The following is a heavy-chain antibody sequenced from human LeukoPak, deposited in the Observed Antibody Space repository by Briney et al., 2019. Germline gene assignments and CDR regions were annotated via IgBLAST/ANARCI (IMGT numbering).Heavy chain of an antibody. J-gene: IGHJ5*02. V-gene: IGHV4-38-2*02. CDR2: IYHSGST. Sequence: SETLSLTCTVSGYSISSGYYWGWIRQPPGKGLEWIGSIYHSGSTYYNPSLKSRVTISVDTSKNQFSLKLSSVTAADTAVYYCARHNPLTYYDFWSGPINWFDPWGQGTLVTVSS. D-gene: IGHD3-3*01. CDR3: ARHNPLTYYDFWSGPINWFDP. CDR1: GYSISSGYY.